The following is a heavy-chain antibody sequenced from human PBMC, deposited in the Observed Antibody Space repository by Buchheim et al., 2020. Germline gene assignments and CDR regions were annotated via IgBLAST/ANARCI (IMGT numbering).Heavy chain of an antibody. CDR1: GFSLRTSG. Sequence: QVQLVESGGGVVQPGRSLRLSCAASGFSLRTSGMHWVRQAPGKGLEWVAVISHDESKKNYAESVKGRFTNSRDTSENTLFLQMNSLRAEDTAVYYCAKRGYSYGKFESWGQGTL. V-gene: IGHV3-30*18. CDR3: AKRGYSYGKFES. J-gene: IGHJ4*02. CDR2: ISHDESKK. D-gene: IGHD5-18*01.